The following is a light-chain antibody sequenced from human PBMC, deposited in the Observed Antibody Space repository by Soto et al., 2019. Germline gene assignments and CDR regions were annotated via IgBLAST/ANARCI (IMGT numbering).Light chain of an antibody. CDR2: GAS. J-gene: IGKJ1*01. Sequence: EIVLTQSPGTLSLSPGERATLSCRASQSVSSSYVAWYQQKPGQAPRLLIYGASSRATGIPDRFSGSGSGTDFTLTISRLETEDFAEYYCQQYGSSPRTFGQGTKVEIK. CDR3: QQYGSSPRT. V-gene: IGKV3-20*01. CDR1: QSVSSSY.